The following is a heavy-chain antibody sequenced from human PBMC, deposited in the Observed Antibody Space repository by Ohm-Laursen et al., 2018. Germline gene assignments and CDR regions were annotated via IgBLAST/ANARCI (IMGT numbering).Heavy chain of an antibody. J-gene: IGHJ6*02. V-gene: IGHV4-39*01. CDR1: GGSISSSSYY. D-gene: IGHD1-26*01. CDR2: IYYSGST. CDR3: AGWEYYYYYGMDV. Sequence: PSQTLSLTCTVSGGSISSSSYYWGWIRQPPGKGLEWIGSIYYSGSTYYNPSLKSRVTISVDTSKNQFSLKLSSVTAADTAVYYCAGWEYYYYYGMDVWGQGTTVTVSS.